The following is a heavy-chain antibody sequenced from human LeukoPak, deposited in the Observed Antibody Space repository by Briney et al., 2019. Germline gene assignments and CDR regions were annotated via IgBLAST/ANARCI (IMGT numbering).Heavy chain of an antibody. V-gene: IGHV3-23*01. J-gene: IGHJ4*02. CDR3: AKDGRLSGRYPYHFDY. CDR2: ISGSGGST. D-gene: IGHD1-26*01. CDR1: GFTFSSYA. Sequence: GGSLRLSCAASGFTFSSYAMSWVRQAPGKGLEWVSAISGSGGSTYYADSVKGRFTISRENSKNTLYLQMNSLRAEDTAVYYCAKDGRLSGRYPYHFDYWGQGTLVTVSS.